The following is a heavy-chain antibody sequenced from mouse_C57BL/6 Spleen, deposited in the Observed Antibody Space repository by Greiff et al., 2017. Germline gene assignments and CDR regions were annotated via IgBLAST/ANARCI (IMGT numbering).Heavy chain of an antibody. CDR2: IDPSDSYT. D-gene: IGHD1-1*01. V-gene: IGHV1-50*01. CDR3: ARGTYYYGSSYWYFDV. CDR1: GYTFTSYW. J-gene: IGHJ1*03. Sequence: QVQLKQSGAELVKPGASVKLSCKASGYTFTSYWMQWVKQRPGQGLEWIGEIDPSDSYTNYNQKFKGKATLTVDTSSSTAYMQLSSLTSEDSAVYYCARGTYYYGSSYWYFDVWGTGTTVTVSS.